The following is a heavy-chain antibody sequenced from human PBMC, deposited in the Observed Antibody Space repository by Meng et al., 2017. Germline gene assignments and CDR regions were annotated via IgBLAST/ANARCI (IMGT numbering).Heavy chain of an antibody. D-gene: IGHD6-13*01. CDR3: ARGDIAAAGRSPYFDY. Sequence: SETLSLTCAVSGGSISSSNWWSWVRQPPGKGLEWIGEIYHSGSTNYNPSLKSRVTISVDKSKNPFSLKLSSVTAADTAVYYCARGDIAAAGRSPYFDYWGQGTLVTVSS. J-gene: IGHJ4*02. CDR1: GGSISSSNW. CDR2: IYHSGST. V-gene: IGHV4-4*02.